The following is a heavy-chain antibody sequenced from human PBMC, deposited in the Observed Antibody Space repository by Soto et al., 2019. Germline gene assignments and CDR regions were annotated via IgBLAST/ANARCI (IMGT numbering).Heavy chain of an antibody. CDR2: IYWDDDK. CDR3: AHERLIYSSSWKAEPGAIDY. D-gene: IGHD6-13*01. Sequence: SGPTLVNPTQTLTLTCTFSGFSLSTSGVGVGWIRQPPGKALEWLALIYWDDDKRYSPSLKSRLTITKDTSKNQVVLTMTNMDPVDTATYYCAHERLIYSSSWKAEPGAIDYWGQGTLVTVSS. V-gene: IGHV2-5*02. J-gene: IGHJ4*02. CDR1: GFSLSTSGVG.